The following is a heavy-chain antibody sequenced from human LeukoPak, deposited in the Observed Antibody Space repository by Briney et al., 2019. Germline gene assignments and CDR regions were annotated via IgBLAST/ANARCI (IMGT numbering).Heavy chain of an antibody. J-gene: IGHJ2*01. Sequence: GGSLRLSCAASGFTFSAYWMHWVRQAPGKGLVWVSRINGDGSSTSYADAVKGRFTISRDNAKNSLYLQMSSLRDEDTAVYYCATVAMEDWHFDLWGRGTLVTVSS. CDR1: GFTFSAYW. CDR2: INGDGSST. CDR3: ATVAMEDWHFDL. D-gene: IGHD5-18*01. V-gene: IGHV3-74*01.